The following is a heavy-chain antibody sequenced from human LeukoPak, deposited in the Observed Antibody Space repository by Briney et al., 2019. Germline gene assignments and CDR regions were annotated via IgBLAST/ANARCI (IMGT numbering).Heavy chain of an antibody. V-gene: IGHV3-21*01. D-gene: IGHD3-10*01. Sequence: GGSLRLSCAASGFTFSGYSMNWVRQAPGKGLEWVSSIGSSSSYIYYADSVKGRFTISRDNAKNSLYLQMNSLRAEDTAVYYCARSLTPLPTWFGELSYWGQGTLVTVSS. CDR1: GFTFSGYS. J-gene: IGHJ4*02. CDR2: IGSSSSYI. CDR3: ARSLTPLPTWFGELSY.